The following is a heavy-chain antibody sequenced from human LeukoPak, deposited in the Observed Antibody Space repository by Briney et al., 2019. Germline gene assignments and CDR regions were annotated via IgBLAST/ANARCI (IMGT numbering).Heavy chain of an antibody. D-gene: IGHD3-3*01. V-gene: IGHV4-59*12. CDR3: ARGGVVTADDY. J-gene: IGHJ4*02. CDR1: GGSITGYY. CDR2: NYNSGNT. Sequence: SETLSLTCTVSGGSITGYYWSWIRQPPGKGLEWIGYNYNSGNTNYNPSLKSRVTMSVDTSKNQFSLKLSSVTAADTAVYYCARGGVVTADDYWGQGTLVTVSS.